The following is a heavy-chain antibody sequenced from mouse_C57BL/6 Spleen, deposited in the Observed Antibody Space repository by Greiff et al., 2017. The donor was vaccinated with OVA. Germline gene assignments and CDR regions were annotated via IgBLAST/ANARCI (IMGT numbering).Heavy chain of an antibody. CDR3: ARGSYDLFDY. CDR2: IYPGDGDT. D-gene: IGHD2-3*01. V-gene: IGHV1-80*01. J-gene: IGHJ2*01. CDR1: GYAFSSYW. Sequence: VKLMESGAELVKPGASVKISCKASGYAFSSYWMNWVKQRPGKGLEWIGQIYPGDGDTNYNGKFKGKATLTADKSSSTAYMQLSSLTSEDSAVYFCARGSYDLFDYWGQGTTLTVSS.